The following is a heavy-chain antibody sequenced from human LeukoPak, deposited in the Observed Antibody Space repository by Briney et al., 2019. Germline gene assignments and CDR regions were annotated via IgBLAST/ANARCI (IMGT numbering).Heavy chain of an antibody. V-gene: IGHV3-23*01. CDR2: ISGSGGST. J-gene: IGHJ5*02. D-gene: IGHD3-10*01. CDR1: GFTFSSYA. CDR3: AKDQDYYGSGTFSWFDP. Sequence: GGSLRLSCAASGFTFSSYAMSWVRQAPGKGLEWVSAISGSGGSTYYADSVKGRFTISRDNSKNTLYLQMNSLRAEDTAVYYCAKDQDYYGSGTFSWFDPWGQGTLVTVSS.